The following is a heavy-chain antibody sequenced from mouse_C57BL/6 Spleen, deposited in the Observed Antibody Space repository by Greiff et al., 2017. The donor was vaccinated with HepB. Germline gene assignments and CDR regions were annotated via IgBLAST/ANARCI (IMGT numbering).Heavy chain of an antibody. D-gene: IGHD2-2*01. CDR3: ARYEYGYGYDAWFAY. J-gene: IGHJ3*01. CDR2: IRNKANGYTT. CDR1: GFTFTDYY. Sequence: DVMLVESGGGLVQPGGSLSLSCAASGFTFTDYYMSWVRQPPGKALEWLGFIRNKANGYTTEYSASVKGRFTISRDNSQSILYLQMNALRAEDSATYYCARYEYGYGYDAWFAYWGQGTLVTVSA. V-gene: IGHV7-3*01.